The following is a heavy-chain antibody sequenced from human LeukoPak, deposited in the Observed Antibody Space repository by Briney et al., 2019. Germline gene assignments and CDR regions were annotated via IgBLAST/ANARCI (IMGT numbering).Heavy chain of an antibody. CDR1: GFTFSDHY. D-gene: IGHD3-22*01. V-gene: IGHV3-11*05. J-gene: IGHJ4*02. CDR2: ISISSSYT. Sequence: PGGSLRLSCAASGFTFSDHYMSWIRQAPGKGLEWVSYISISSSYTKYADSVKGRFTISRDNAKKSLYLQMNSLRADDSAVYYCARDRAPSGFYLGVFYYWGQGALVTVSS. CDR3: ARDRAPSGFYLGVFYY.